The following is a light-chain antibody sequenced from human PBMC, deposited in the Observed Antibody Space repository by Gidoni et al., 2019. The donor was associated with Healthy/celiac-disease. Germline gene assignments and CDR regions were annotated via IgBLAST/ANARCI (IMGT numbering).Light chain of an antibody. J-gene: IGLJ1*01. CDR1: SSDVGGYNY. Sequence: QSALTQPPSVSGSPGPSITISCTGTSSDVGGYNYVSWYQQHPGKAPKLMIYDVSNRPSGVSNRFSGSKSGNTASLTISGLQAEDEADYYCSSYTSSSTGVFGTGTKVTVL. CDR3: SSYTSSSTGV. CDR2: DVS. V-gene: IGLV2-14*03.